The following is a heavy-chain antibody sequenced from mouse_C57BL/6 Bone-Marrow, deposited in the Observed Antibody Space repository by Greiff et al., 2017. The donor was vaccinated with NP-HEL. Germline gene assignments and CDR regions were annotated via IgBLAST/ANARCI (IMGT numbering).Heavy chain of an antibody. CDR2: IYPSDSET. CDR1: GYTFTSYW. CDR3: ARLLRFPYYAMDY. Sequence: QVQLKQPGAELVRPGSSVKLSCKASGYTFTSYWMDWVKQRPGQGLEWIGNIYPSDSETHYNQKFKDKATLTVDKSSSTAYMQLSSLTSEDSAVYYCARLLRFPYYAMDYWGQGTSVTVSS. V-gene: IGHV1-61*01. D-gene: IGHD1-1*01. J-gene: IGHJ4*01.